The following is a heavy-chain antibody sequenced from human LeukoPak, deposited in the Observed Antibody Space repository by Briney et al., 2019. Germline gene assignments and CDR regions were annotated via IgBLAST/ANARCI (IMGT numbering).Heavy chain of an antibody. Sequence: GGSLRLSCAASGFTFSSYGMHWVRQAPGKGLEWVAVIWYDGSNKYYADSVKGRFTISRDNSKNTLYLQMNSLRAEDTAVYYCARIAGSIAAAGPLRYWGQGTLVTFSS. CDR3: ARIAGSIAAAGPLRY. J-gene: IGHJ4*02. V-gene: IGHV3-33*01. CDR1: GFTFSSYG. D-gene: IGHD6-13*01. CDR2: IWYDGSNK.